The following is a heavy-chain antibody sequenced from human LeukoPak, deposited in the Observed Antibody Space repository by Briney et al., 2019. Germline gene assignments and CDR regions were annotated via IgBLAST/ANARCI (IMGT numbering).Heavy chain of an antibody. CDR2: IYPGDSDT. D-gene: IGHD2-2*01. CDR3: ARRTWGYQLLYFDY. J-gene: IGHJ4*02. CDR1: GYSFTSYW. Sequence: GESLKPSCKGTGYSFTSYWIGWVRPMPGKGLEWMGIIYPGDSDTRYSPSFQGQVTISADKSISTAYLQWSSLKASDTAMYYCARRTWGYQLLYFDYWGQGTLVIVSS. V-gene: IGHV5-51*01.